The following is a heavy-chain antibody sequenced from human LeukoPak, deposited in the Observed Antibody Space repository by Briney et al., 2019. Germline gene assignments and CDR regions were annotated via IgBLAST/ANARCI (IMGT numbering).Heavy chain of an antibody. CDR2: IYYSGST. CDR3: ARERGYGDYFDY. D-gene: IGHD4-17*01. CDR1: GGSISSSSYF. V-gene: IGHV4-39*07. J-gene: IGHJ4*02. Sequence: SETLSLTCTVSGGSISSSSYFWGWIRQPPGKGLEWIGSIYYSGSTYYNPSLKSRVTISVDTSKNQFSLKLSSVTAADTAVYYCARERGYGDYFDYWGQGTLVTVSS.